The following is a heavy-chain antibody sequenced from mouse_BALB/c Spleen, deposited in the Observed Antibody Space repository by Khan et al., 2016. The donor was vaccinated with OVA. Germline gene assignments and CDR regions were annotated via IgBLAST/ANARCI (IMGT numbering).Heavy chain of an antibody. CDR2: IDPYYGGI. Sequence: VQLQQSGPELVKPGASVKISCKASGYSFTGYNMYWVKQSHGKSLEWTGNIDPYYGGISYNQKFKGKATLTVDNSSSTAYMQLKSLTSEDAAVYYWARSTWYYDVWGAGTTVTVSS. V-gene: IGHV1S135*01. CDR1: GYSFTGYN. CDR3: ARSTWYYDV. J-gene: IGHJ1*01.